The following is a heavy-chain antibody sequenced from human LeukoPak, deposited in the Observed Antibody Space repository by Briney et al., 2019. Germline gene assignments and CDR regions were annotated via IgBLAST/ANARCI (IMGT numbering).Heavy chain of an antibody. CDR1: GFTFSSYS. D-gene: IGHD3-10*01. V-gene: IGHV3-48*01. CDR3: ARDPRVMVREDNWFDP. Sequence: GGSLRLSCAASGFTFSSYSMNWVRQAPGKGLEWVSYISSSSSTIYYADSVKGRFTISRDNAKNSLYLQMNSLRAEDTAVYYCARDPRVMVREDNWFDPWGQGTLVTVSS. J-gene: IGHJ5*02. CDR2: ISSSSSTI.